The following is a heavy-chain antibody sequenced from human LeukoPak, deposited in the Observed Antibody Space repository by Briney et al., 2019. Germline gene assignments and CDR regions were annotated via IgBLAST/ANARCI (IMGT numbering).Heavy chain of an antibody. D-gene: IGHD3-9*01. Sequence: SETLSLTCTVSGGSISSYYWSWIRQPPGKGLEWIGDIDYSGITNYNPSLKSRVTISVDTAKNQFSLKLSSVTAADTAVYYCARTTLLNFAWSPDAFDIWGQGTMVTVSS. CDR1: GGSISSYY. V-gene: IGHV4-59*01. J-gene: IGHJ3*02. CDR2: IDYSGIT. CDR3: ARTTLLNFAWSPDAFDI.